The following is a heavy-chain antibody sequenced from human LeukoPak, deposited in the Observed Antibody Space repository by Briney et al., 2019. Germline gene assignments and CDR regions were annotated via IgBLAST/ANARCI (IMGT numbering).Heavy chain of an antibody. CDR1: GFTFGSFA. CDR2: ILGSGGSP. CDR3: RKTTAGYSSGQKPAWPVDY. J-gene: IGHJ4*02. V-gene: IGHV3-23*01. Sequence: GRSLRLSCEASGFTFGSFAMYWVRLAPEKGLEWIAGILGSGGSPHYADSVTGRFTISRDNSTNTVYLQINSRRAEDTAVYYCRKTTAGYSSGQKPAWPVDYWGQGTLVTASS. D-gene: IGHD5-18*01.